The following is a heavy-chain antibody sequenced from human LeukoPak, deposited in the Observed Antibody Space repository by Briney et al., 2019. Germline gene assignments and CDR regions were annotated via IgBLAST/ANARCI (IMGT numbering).Heavy chain of an antibody. Sequence: PGRSLRLSCAASGFTFGSYGMHWVRQAPGKGLEWVAVIWYDGSNKYYADSVKGRFTISRDNSKNTLYLQMNSLRAEDTAVYYCARDGGTYDYGDYALLDYWGQGTLVTVSS. J-gene: IGHJ4*02. D-gene: IGHD4-17*01. CDR1: GFTFGSYG. V-gene: IGHV3-33*01. CDR3: ARDGGTYDYGDYALLDY. CDR2: IWYDGSNK.